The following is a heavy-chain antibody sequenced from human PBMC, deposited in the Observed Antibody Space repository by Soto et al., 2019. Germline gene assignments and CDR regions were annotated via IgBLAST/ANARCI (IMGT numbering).Heavy chain of an antibody. CDR1: GFTFSSYN. Sequence: EVQLAESGGGLVKPGGSLRLSCAASGFTFSSYNMVWVRQAPGKGLEWVSAITSGSTYISYAEPVKGRFTTSRDNAKNSLYLQMHSLRAEAMAMYYCASSKTIIVGASGYWGQGTLVTVSS. CDR3: ASSKTIIVGASGY. CDR2: ITSGSTYI. V-gene: IGHV3-21*01. D-gene: IGHD3-22*01. J-gene: IGHJ4*02.